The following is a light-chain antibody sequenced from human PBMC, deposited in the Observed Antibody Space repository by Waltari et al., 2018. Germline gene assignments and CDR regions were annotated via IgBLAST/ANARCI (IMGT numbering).Light chain of an antibody. Sequence: SSSHIGAGYDVHWYQQLPGTAPKLLIYGNRNRPSGVPDRFSGSKSGTSASLAITGLQAEDEADYYCQSYDTSLSGSSVFGTGTKVTVL. V-gene: IGLV1-40*01. CDR1: SSHIGAGYD. J-gene: IGLJ1*01. CDR3: QSYDTSLSGSSV. CDR2: GNR.